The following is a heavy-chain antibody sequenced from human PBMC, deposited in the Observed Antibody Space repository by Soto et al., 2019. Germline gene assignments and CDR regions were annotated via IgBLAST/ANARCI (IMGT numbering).Heavy chain of an antibody. V-gene: IGHV3-48*02. CDR3: ARNIAEGHYHMDV. CDR1: GFAFIRYS. D-gene: IGHD3-16*02. Sequence: PGGSLRLSCTASGFAFIRYSMNWVRQAPGKGLEWLSYISSSAYTIYTADSVKGRFTISRDNTNNLVYLQMNSLRDEDTAVYYCARNIAEGHYHMDVWGQGTTVTVSS. J-gene: IGHJ6*02. CDR2: ISSSAYTI.